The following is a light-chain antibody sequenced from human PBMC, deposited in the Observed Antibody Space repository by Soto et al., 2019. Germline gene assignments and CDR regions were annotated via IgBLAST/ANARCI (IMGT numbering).Light chain of an antibody. Sequence: DIQMTQSQSSLSASLGDRVPITRLASQSISTYLNWYQQKSRNAAKLVIYSASGFQSGVLSRFTGSASGADFNLTISSLQPEDFATYYCQQTYSTPWTFGQGTKVDI. V-gene: IGKV1-39*01. CDR2: SAS. J-gene: IGKJ1*01. CDR1: QSISTY. CDR3: QQTYSTPWT.